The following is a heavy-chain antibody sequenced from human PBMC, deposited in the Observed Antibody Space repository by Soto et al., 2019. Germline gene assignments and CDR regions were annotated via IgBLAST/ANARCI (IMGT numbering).Heavy chain of an antibody. Sequence: QVQLQESGPGLVKPSETLSLTCTVSGGSISSYYWSWIRQPPGKGLEWIGYIYYSWGTNNHPSLKSRVTITVDSAKNHFSLKLSCVTAADTAGYYCAIRYWCNLDYWGQGTLVTVSS. CDR2: IYYSWGT. V-gene: IGHV4-59*08. D-gene: IGHD2-15*01. CDR1: GGSISSYY. J-gene: IGHJ4*02. CDR3: AIRYWCNLDY.